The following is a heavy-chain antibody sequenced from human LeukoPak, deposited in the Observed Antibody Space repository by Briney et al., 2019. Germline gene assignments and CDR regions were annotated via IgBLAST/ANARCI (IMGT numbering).Heavy chain of an antibody. CDR3: AKDRPALEEWAFDI. D-gene: IGHD2-8*01. CDR1: GFTFSTYG. Sequence: AGGSLRLSCAASGFTFSTYGMHWVRQAPGKGREWVAFIRYDGNNKYFADSVKGRFTISRDNSKNTLYLQMNSLRPEDTAVYYCAKDRPALEEWAFDIWGQGTMVTVSS. J-gene: IGHJ3*02. V-gene: IGHV3-30*02. CDR2: IRYDGNNK.